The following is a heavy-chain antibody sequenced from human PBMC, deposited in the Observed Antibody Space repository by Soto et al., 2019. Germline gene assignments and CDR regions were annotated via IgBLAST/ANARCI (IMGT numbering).Heavy chain of an antibody. CDR3: ARVSGIYYYGMDV. CDR1: GGSFSGYY. CDR2: INHSGST. Sequence: QVQLQQWGAGLLKPSETLSLTCAVYGGSFSGYYWSWIRQPPGKGLEWIGEINHSGSTNYNPSLKSRVTISVDTSKNPVSLKRSSVTAADTAVYYCARVSGIYYYGMDVWGQGTTVTVSS. D-gene: IGHD3-10*01. V-gene: IGHV4-34*01. J-gene: IGHJ6*02.